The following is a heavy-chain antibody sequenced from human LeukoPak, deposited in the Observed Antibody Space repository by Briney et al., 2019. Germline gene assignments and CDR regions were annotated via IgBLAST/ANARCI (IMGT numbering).Heavy chain of an antibody. J-gene: IGHJ4*02. CDR2: IDSDGSDT. CDR1: GFTFSNYW. V-gene: IGHV3-74*03. D-gene: IGHD6-19*01. CDR3: AIWYSSGWSFDY. Sequence: PGGSLRLSCAASGFTFSNYWIHWVRQAPGKGLVWVSRIDSDGSDTMYADSVKGRFTISRDNAKNTLYLQMNSLRAEDTAVYYCAIWYSSGWSFDYWGPGTPVTVSS.